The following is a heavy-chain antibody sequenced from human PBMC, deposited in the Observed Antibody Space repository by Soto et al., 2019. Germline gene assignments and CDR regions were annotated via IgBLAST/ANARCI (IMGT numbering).Heavy chain of an antibody. V-gene: IGHV3-48*03. CDR1: GFTFSSYE. D-gene: IGHD6-6*01. CDR2: ISSSGSTI. J-gene: IGHJ6*02. CDR3: ERAFSSSGGRTYYGMDV. Sequence: EVQLVESGGGLVQPGGSLRLSCAASGFTFSSYEMNWVRQAPGKGLEWVSYISSSGSTIYYADSVKGRFTISRDNAKNSLYLQMNSLRAEDTAVYYCERAFSSSGGRTYYGMDVWGQGTTVTVSS.